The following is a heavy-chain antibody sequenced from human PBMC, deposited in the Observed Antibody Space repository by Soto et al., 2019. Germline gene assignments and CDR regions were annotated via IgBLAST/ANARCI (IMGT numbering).Heavy chain of an antibody. CDR3: KVGPEVSDYYYYYGMDV. J-gene: IGHJ6*02. CDR1: GFSVSSKY. Sequence: PXGCLGRSCPARGFSVSSKYVSAVRQAPGKGLEWVSVIYSGGSTYYADSVKGRFTISRDNSKNTLYLQMNSLRAEDTAVYYCKVGPEVSDYYYYYGMDVWGQRTTVTVSS. D-gene: IGHD2-2*01. CDR2: IYSGGST. V-gene: IGHV3-53*01.